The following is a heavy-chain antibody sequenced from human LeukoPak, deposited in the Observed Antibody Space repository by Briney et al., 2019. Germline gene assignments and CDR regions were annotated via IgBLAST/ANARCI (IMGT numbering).Heavy chain of an antibody. CDR3: AKEHSGSYGVFHY. V-gene: IGHV3-9*01. Sequence: GGSVRVSCAASGFTFDDYSMHWVRQTPGKGLEWVSCISCNSGSIGYADSVKGRFTISRDNAKNSLYLQMNSLRAEDTALYYCAKEHSGSYGVFHYWRRGTLVSVSS. D-gene: IGHD1-26*01. CDR1: GFTFDDYS. CDR2: ISCNSGSI. J-gene: IGHJ4*02.